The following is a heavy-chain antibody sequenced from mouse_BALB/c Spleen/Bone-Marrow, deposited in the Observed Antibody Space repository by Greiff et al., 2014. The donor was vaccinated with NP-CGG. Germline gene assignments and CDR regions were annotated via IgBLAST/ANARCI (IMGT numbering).Heavy chain of an antibody. D-gene: IGHD2-10*02. J-gene: IGHJ4*01. CDR1: GFTFSSFG. CDR3: VRSYDSYAMAF. CDR2: IGSGSSTI. V-gene: IGHV5-17*02. Sequence: EVHLVESGGGLAQPGGSRKLSCAASGFTFSSFGMHWVRQAPEKGLEWVAYIGSGSSTIYYADTVKGRFTISRDNPKNTLFLQMTSLRSEDTAMYYCVRSYDSYAMAFWGQGTSVTVSS.